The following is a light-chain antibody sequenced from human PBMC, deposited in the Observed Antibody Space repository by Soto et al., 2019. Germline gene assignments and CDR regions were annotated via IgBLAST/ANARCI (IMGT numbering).Light chain of an antibody. Sequence: EIVLTQSPATLSLSPGERATLSCRASQSVSSYLAWYQQKPGQAPRLLIYDASNRATGIPARFSGGGSGTDFTRTISSLEPDDFAVYYCQQRSNWRFTFGPGTRVDIK. J-gene: IGKJ3*01. CDR1: QSVSSY. CDR3: QQRSNWRFT. CDR2: DAS. V-gene: IGKV3-11*01.